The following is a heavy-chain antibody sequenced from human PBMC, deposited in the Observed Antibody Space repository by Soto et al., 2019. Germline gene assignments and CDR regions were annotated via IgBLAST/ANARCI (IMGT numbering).Heavy chain of an antibody. D-gene: IGHD3-3*01. CDR2: ISRDGSYI. J-gene: IGHJ5*01. V-gene: IGHV3-30*04. Sequence: GSLRLSCAASVFTFSRHAIHWVRLTPGRGLEWVLAISRDGSYIYYTDSVKGRFTVSRDNSKNTVFVQMNRLIPDDTALYFCARTRNGGVADSFDSWGQGTRVTVSS. CDR1: VFTFSRHA. CDR3: ARTRNGGVADSFDS.